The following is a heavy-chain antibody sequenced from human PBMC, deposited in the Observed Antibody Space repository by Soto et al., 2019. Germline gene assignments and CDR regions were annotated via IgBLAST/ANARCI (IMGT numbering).Heavy chain of an antibody. Sequence: GGSLRLSCAASGFTFSSYSMNWVRQAPGKGLEWVSSISSSSSYIYYADSVKGRFTISRDNAKNSLYLQMNSLGAEDTAVYYCARAHYDFWSGPDGNWIDPWGQGTLVTVSS. CDR2: ISSSSSYI. CDR3: ARAHYDFWSGPDGNWIDP. CDR1: GFTFSSYS. J-gene: IGHJ5*02. D-gene: IGHD3-3*01. V-gene: IGHV3-21*01.